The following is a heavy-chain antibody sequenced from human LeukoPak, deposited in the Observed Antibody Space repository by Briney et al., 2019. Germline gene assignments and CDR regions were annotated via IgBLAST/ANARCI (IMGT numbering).Heavy chain of an antibody. J-gene: IGHJ4*02. CDR3: ARDWANYYDSSGPGDY. Sequence: PGGSLRLSCAASGFTFSSYAMSWVRQAPGKGLEWVSSISSSSSYIYYADSVKGRFTISRDNAKNSLYLQMNSLRAEDTAVYYCARDWANYYDSSGPGDYWGQGTLVTVSS. V-gene: IGHV3-21*01. CDR1: GFTFSSYA. D-gene: IGHD3-22*01. CDR2: ISSSSSYI.